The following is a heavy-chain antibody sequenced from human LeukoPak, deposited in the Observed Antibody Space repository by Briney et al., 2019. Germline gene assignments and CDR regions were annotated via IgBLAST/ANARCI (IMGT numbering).Heavy chain of an antibody. D-gene: IGHD6-13*01. J-gene: IGHJ4*02. CDR2: ISSTSSNT. V-gene: IGHV3-21*01. Sequence: GGSLRLSCAASGFTFSSYGMSWVRQAPGKGLEWVSSISSTSSNTYYADSVKGRFTISRDNGKNSLYLQVNILRAEDTALYYCARVGYSSSWRERYKYYLDYWGQGTLVTVSS. CDR1: GFTFSSYG. CDR3: ARVGYSSSWRERYKYYLDY.